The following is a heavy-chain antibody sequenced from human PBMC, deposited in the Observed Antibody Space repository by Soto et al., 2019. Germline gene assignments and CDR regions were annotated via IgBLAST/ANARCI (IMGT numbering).Heavy chain of an antibody. Sequence: SSETLSLTCNVSGGPIKTGDYYWNWIRQPPGKGLERIGYVFYSGATNYSPSLKSRAAISMDTSKNQFSLSLTSVTAADTAVYYCARAGFSYGHLLFWGQGIRVTVS. CDR3: ARAGFSYGHLLF. CDR2: VFYSGAT. CDR1: GGPIKTGDYY. J-gene: IGHJ4*02. D-gene: IGHD3-10*01. V-gene: IGHV4-30-4*01.